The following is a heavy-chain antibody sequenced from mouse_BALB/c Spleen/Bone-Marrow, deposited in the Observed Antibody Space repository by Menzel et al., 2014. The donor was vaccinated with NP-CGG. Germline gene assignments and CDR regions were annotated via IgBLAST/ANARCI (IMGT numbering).Heavy chain of an antibody. J-gene: IGHJ4*01. CDR2: INSNAGTT. Sequence: EVLLVESGGGLVKLGGSLKLSCAASGFTFSSYYMSWVRQTPEKRLELVAAINSNAGTTYYPDPFKDRFTISRDKAKNPLHLQRSSLKSHDTALYYCARQSRYEDYYAMDYWGQGTSVTVSS. D-gene: IGHD2-14*01. CDR1: GFTFSSYY. CDR3: ARQSRYEDYYAMDY. V-gene: IGHV5-6-2*01.